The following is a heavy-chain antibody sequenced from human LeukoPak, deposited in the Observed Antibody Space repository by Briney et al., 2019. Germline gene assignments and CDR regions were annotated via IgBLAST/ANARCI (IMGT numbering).Heavy chain of an antibody. Sequence: PGGSLRLSCAASGFTFSSYAMSWVRQAPGKGLEWVSAISGSGGSTYYADSVKGRFTISRDNSKNTLYLQMNSLRAEDTAVHYCAKGYYDFWSGYYWLHWGQGTLVTVSS. D-gene: IGHD3-3*01. CDR1: GFTFSSYA. CDR3: AKGYYDFWSGYYWLH. V-gene: IGHV3-23*01. CDR2: ISGSGGST. J-gene: IGHJ4*02.